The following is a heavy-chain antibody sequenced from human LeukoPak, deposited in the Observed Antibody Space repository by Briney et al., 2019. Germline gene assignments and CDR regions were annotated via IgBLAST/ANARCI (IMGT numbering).Heavy chain of an antibody. D-gene: IGHD3-10*01. CDR1: GXTFXSXX. CDR3: ARDGLGIDY. Sequence: GGSLRLSCAASGXTFXSXXXXXVXQAPGXXLXWVSSISSGSGYIHYADSVKGRFTISRDNAKKSLYLQMNSLRAEDMAVYYCARDGLGIDYWGQGTLVTVSS. V-gene: IGHV3-21*01. CDR2: ISSGSGYI. J-gene: IGHJ4*02.